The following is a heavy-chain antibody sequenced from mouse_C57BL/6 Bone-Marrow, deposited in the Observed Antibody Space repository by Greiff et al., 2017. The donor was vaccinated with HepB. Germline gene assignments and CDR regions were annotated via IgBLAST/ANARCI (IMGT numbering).Heavy chain of an antibody. CDR2: IYPSDSET. CDR1: GYTFTSYW. D-gene: IGHD1-1*01. J-gene: IGHJ2*01. V-gene: IGHV1-61*01. Sequence: VQLQQPGAELVRPGSSVKLSCKASGYTFTSYWMDWVKQRPGQGLEWIGNIYPSDSETHYNQKFKDKATLTVDKSSSTAYMQLSSLTSEDSAVYYCVITTVRDYWGQGTTLTVSS. CDR3: VITTVRDY.